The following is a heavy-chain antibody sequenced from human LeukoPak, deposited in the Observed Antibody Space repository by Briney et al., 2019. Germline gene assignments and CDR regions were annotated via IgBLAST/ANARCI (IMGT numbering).Heavy chain of an antibody. J-gene: IGHJ6*03. V-gene: IGHV3-30*18. D-gene: IGHD3-3*01. Sequence: PGGSLRLSCAASGFSFSSYGMHWVRQAPGKGLEWVAFISYDGSNKYYADSVKGRFTISRDNSKNTLYLQMNSLRAEDTAVYYCAKSSPGEDYDFWSGSMPLYYYYYMDVWGKGTTVTVSS. CDR3: AKSSPGEDYDFWSGSMPLYYYYYMDV. CDR2: ISYDGSNK. CDR1: GFSFSSYG.